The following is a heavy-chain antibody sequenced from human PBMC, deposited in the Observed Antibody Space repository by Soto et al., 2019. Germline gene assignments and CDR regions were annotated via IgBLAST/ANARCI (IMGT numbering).Heavy chain of an antibody. V-gene: IGHV1-69*01. CDR1: RGTFSSYA. Sequence: QVQLVQSGAEVKKPGSSVKVSCKASRGTFSSYAISWVRQAPGQGLEWMGGIIPISGTANYAQKFQGRVTITADESTSTAFMELSSLRSEDTAVYYCARSQGSSTSLDIYYYFYYGMDVWGQGTTLTVSS. CDR3: ARSQGSSTSLDIYYYFYYGMDV. J-gene: IGHJ6*02. CDR2: IIPISGTA. D-gene: IGHD2-2*01.